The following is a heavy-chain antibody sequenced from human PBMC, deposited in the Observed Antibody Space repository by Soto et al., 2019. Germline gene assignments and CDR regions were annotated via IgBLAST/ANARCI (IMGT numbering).Heavy chain of an antibody. CDR2: IIPTFGTA. D-gene: IGHD2-2*01. Sequence: QVQLVQSGAEVKKPGSSVKVSCKASGGTFSSYAISWVRQAPGQGLEWMGGIIPTFGTANYAQKFQGRVTITADESTSTAYMELSSLRSEDTAVYYCARTESSTRGYYYYGMDVWGQGTTVTVSS. J-gene: IGHJ6*02. CDR3: ARTESSTRGYYYYGMDV. V-gene: IGHV1-69*01. CDR1: GGTFSSYA.